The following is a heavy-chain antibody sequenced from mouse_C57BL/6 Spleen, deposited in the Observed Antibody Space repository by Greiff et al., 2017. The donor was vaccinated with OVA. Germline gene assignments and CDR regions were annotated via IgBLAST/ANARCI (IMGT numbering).Heavy chain of an antibody. CDR2: ISSGSSTI. Sequence: EVKLMESGGGLVKPGGSLKLSCAASGFTFSDYGMHWVRQAPEKGLEWVAYISSGSSTIYYADTVKGRFTISRDNAKNTLFLQMTSLRSEDTAMYYCASTDGYYYYFDYWGQGTTLTVSS. CDR1: GFTFSDYG. D-gene: IGHD2-3*01. CDR3: ASTDGYYYYFDY. J-gene: IGHJ2*01. V-gene: IGHV5-17*01.